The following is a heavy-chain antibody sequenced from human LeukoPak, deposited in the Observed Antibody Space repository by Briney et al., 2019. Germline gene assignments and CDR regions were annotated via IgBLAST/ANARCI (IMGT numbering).Heavy chain of an antibody. CDR3: ARSLYYYDSSGYYEDDAFDI. J-gene: IGHJ3*02. CDR2: INHSGST. Sequence: ASETLSLTCAVYGGSFSGYYWSWIRQPPGKGLEWIGEINHSGSTNYNPSLKSRVTISVDTSKNQFSQKLSSVTAADTAVYYCARSLYYYDSSGYYEDDAFDIWGQGTMVTVSS. V-gene: IGHV4-34*01. CDR1: GGSFSGYY. D-gene: IGHD3-22*01.